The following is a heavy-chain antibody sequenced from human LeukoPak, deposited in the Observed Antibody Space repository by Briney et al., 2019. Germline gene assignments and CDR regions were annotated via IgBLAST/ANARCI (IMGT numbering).Heavy chain of an antibody. V-gene: IGHV1-69*05. D-gene: IGHD5-18*01. CDR2: IIPIFGTA. CDR1: GGTFSSYA. Sequence: SVKVSCKASGGTFSSYAISWVRQAPGQGLEWMGRIIPIFGTANYAQKFQGRVTITTDESTSTAYMELSSLRSEDTAVYYCASDHTAMVTLDYWGRGTLVTVSS. CDR3: ASDHTAMVTLDY. J-gene: IGHJ4*02.